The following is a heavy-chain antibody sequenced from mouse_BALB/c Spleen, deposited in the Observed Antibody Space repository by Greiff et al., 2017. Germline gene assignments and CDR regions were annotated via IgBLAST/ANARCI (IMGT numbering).Heavy chain of an antibody. Sequence: EVQLVESGGGLVQPGGSLKLSCAASGFTFSSYGMSWVRQTPDKRLELVATINSNGGSTYYPDSVKGRFTISRDNAKNTLYLQMSSLRSEDTAMYYCARERADAMDYWGQGTSVTGSS. V-gene: IGHV5-6-3*01. CDR1: GFTFSSYG. CDR3: ARERADAMDY. J-gene: IGHJ4*01. D-gene: IGHD3-1*01. CDR2: INSNGGST.